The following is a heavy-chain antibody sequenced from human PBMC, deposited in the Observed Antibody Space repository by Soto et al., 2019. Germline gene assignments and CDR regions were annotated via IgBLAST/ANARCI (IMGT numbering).Heavy chain of an antibody. CDR2: ISGSGGST. J-gene: IGHJ6*02. V-gene: IGHV3-23*01. Sequence: PGGSLRLSCAASGFTFSSYAMSWVRQAPGKGLEWVSAISGSGGSTYYADSVKGRFTISRDNSKNTLYLQINSLRGEDTAVYYCAKNLKSYYYSGMDVWGQGTTVTVSS. CDR1: GFTFSSYA. CDR3: AKNLKSYYYSGMDV.